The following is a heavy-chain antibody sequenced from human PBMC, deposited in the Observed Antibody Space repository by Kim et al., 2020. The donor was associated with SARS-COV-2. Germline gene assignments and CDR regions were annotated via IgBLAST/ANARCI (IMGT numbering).Heavy chain of an antibody. Sequence: GGSLRLSCAASGFMFSSYWMSWVRQAPGKGLEWVANIKPDGSDIYYVDSVKGRFTVSRDNPKNSLYLQMNSLRAEDTAVYYCARIMEAWWLDPWGQGTLVTVSS. CDR2: IKPDGSDI. CDR3: ARIMEAWWLDP. CDR1: GFMFSSYW. V-gene: IGHV3-7*03. D-gene: IGHD3-16*01. J-gene: IGHJ5*02.